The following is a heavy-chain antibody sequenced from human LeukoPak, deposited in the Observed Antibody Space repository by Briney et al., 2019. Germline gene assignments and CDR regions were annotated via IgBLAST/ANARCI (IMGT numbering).Heavy chain of an antibody. Sequence: GESLNISCKGPGYSFSSYWIGWVRQMPGKGLEWMGIIYPGDSDTKYSPSFQGQVTISADKSISTAYLQWSSLKASDTAMYYCARPAYCGGDCYIVDYWGQGTLVTVSS. CDR2: IYPGDSDT. CDR3: ARPAYCGGDCYIVDY. D-gene: IGHD2-21*02. V-gene: IGHV5-51*01. CDR1: GYSFSSYW. J-gene: IGHJ4*02.